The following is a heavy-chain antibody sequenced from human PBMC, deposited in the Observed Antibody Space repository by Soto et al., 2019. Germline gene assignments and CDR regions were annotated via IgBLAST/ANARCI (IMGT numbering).Heavy chain of an antibody. V-gene: IGHV3-7*01. CDR1: GFTFSSYW. J-gene: IGHJ6*03. D-gene: IGHD3-10*01. CDR2: IKQDGSEK. CDR3: ARVLGGWFGTHRNMDV. Sequence: PGGSLRLSCAASGFTFSSYWMSWVRQAPGKGLEWVANIKQDGSEKYYVDSVKGRFTISRDNAKNSLYLQMNSLRAEGTAVYYCARVLGGWFGTHRNMDVWGKGTTVTVSS.